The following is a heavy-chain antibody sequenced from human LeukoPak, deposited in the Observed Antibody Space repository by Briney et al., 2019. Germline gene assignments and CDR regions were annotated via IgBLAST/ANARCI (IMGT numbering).Heavy chain of an antibody. Sequence: SETLSLTCTVSGGSISPLYWGWVRQPPGKGLEFIGYIYDSGAANYNPSLKSRVTLSVDTSKNQFSLKLNSVTAADTAVYYCARGGVTAKYYFDSWGQGTPVTVSS. CDR2: IYDSGAA. CDR3: ARGGVTAKYYFDS. D-gene: IGHD3-10*01. V-gene: IGHV4-59*11. J-gene: IGHJ4*02. CDR1: GGSISPLY.